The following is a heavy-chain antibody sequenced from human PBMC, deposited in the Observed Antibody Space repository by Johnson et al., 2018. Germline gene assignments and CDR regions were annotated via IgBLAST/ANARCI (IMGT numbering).Heavy chain of an antibody. CDR1: GFTFSSYW. CDR3: ATRGKNYCDYSGHYYYYMDV. Sequence: VQLQESGGGLVQPGGSLRLSCAASGFTFSSYWMHWVRQAPGKGLVWVSRLNSDGSSTSYADSVKGRFTISRDKTKNTLYLQMNSLRAEDRAVYYCATRGKNYCDYSGHYYYYMDVCGKGTTVTVSS. D-gene: IGHD4-17*01. CDR2: LNSDGSST. V-gene: IGHV3-74*01. J-gene: IGHJ6*03.